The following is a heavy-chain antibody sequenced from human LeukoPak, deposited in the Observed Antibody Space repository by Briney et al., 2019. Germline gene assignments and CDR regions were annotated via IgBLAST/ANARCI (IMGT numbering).Heavy chain of an antibody. V-gene: IGHV3-9*01. CDR1: GFTFDDYA. D-gene: IGHD5-24*01. CDR3: AKARRDGYNGLYFDY. J-gene: IGHJ4*01. Sequence: GGSLRLSCAASGFTFDDYAMHWVRQAPGKGLEWVSGISWNSGSIGYADSVKGRFTTSRDNAKNSLYLQMNSLRAEDTALYYCAKARRDGYNGLYFDYWGQGTLVTVSS. CDR2: ISWNSGSI.